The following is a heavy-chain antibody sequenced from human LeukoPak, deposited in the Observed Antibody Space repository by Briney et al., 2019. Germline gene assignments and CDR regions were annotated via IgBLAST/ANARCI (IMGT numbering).Heavy chain of an antibody. D-gene: IGHD1-26*01. CDR3: ARDIDSGSSEFDY. CDR1: GGSISSGDYY. Sequence: SQTLSLTCTVSGGSISSGDYYWSWIRQPPGKGLEWIGYIYYSGSTYYNPSLKSRVTISVDTSKNQFSLKLSSVTAADTAVYYCARDIDSGSSEFDYWGQGTLVTVSS. CDR2: IYYSGST. V-gene: IGHV4-30-4*01. J-gene: IGHJ4*02.